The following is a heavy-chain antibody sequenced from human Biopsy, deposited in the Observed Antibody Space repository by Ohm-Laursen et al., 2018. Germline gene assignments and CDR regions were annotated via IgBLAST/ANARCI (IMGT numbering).Heavy chain of an antibody. D-gene: IGHD3-10*01. CDR3: ASGDIGGIGLDV. CDR1: GDTFTTSA. Sequence: GASVKVSCKASGDTFTTSAISWVRQVPGQGLDWMGRIIPILGTVDYGQNFQGRVTIRADTSTTFLELTSLRYDDTAVYYCASGDIGGIGLDVWGLGTTVTVS. CDR2: IIPILGTV. V-gene: IGHV1-69*04. J-gene: IGHJ6*02.